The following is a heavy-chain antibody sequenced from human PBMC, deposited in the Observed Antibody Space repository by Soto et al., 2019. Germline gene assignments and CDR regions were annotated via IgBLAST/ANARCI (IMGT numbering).Heavy chain of an antibody. V-gene: IGHV4-59*01. Sequence: SETLSLTCTVSSGSISSYYWSWIRQPPGKGLEWIGYIHYTGNTNSNPSLKGRVTLSIDPSWNQFSLKLRSVTAADTAVYYCAAGDYLNGFSSREINWFDPWGQGTLVTVSS. CDR1: SGSISSYY. CDR3: AAGDYLNGFSSREINWFDP. J-gene: IGHJ5*02. CDR2: IHYTGNT. D-gene: IGHD3-3*01.